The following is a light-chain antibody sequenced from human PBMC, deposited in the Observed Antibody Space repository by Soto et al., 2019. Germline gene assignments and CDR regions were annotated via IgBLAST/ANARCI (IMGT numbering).Light chain of an antibody. CDR3: QQRSNWPIFA. V-gene: IGKV3-11*01. CDR1: QSVSSY. CDR2: DAS. J-gene: IGKJ3*01. Sequence: EIVLTQSPATLSLSAGERATLSCRASQSVSSYLAWYQQKPGQAPRHLIYDASNRATGIPARFGGSGSGTDFTLTISRLEPEDFAVYYCQQRSNWPIFAVGPGTKVDIK.